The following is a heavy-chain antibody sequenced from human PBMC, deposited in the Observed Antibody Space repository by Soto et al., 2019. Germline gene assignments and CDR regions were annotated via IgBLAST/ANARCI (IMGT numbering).Heavy chain of an antibody. CDR2: MSHSGGT. CDR1: GGFVSSGSYY. J-gene: IGHJ3*02. CDR3: ARVERGTATTVVDAFDI. Sequence: QVQLQQWGAGLLTPSETLSLTCAVYGGFVSSGSYYWSWIRQPPGKGLEWIGAMSHSGGTHFNPSLKSRVTISVDTSKNQFSLKMSSVTAADTALYYCARVERGTATTVVDAFDIWGPGTMVTVSS. D-gene: IGHD1-1*01. V-gene: IGHV4-34*01.